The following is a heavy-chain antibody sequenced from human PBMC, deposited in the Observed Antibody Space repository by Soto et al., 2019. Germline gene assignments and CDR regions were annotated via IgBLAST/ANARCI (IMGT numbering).Heavy chain of an antibody. CDR3: ASDPYYYASDY. J-gene: IGHJ4*02. CDR1: GFAFSAHY. V-gene: IGHV3-11*01. Sequence: XESLRLSCAASGFAFSAHYMTWIRQAPGKGLEWVSYISGSGTTIYYTDSVKGRFTVPRDNAKNSLYLQMNSLRAEDTAVYYCASDPYYYASDYWGQGTLVTVSS. CDR2: ISGSGTTI. D-gene: IGHD3-10*01.